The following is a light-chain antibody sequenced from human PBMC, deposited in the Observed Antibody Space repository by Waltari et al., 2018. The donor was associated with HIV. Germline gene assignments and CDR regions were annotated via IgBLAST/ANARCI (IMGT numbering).Light chain of an antibody. V-gene: IGKV3-15*01. CDR3: QQYINWPPWT. CDR2: SAS. J-gene: IGKJ1*01. Sequence: EIVMTQSPATLSVSPGERVTRSCRARRSVSSHLAWYHQKPGRAARLLVYSASTRATGIPARFSGSGSGTEFTLTISSLQSEDFAVYYCQQYINWPPWTFGQGTKVEIK. CDR1: RSVSSH.